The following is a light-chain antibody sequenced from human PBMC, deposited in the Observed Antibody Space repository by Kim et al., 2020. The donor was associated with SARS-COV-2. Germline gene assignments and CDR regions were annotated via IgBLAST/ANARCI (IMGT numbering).Light chain of an antibody. CDR2: AAS. CDR1: QGISSY. Sequence: ASVGDRVTITCRASQGISSYLAWYQQKPGKAPNLLIYAASTLQSGVPSRFSGSGSGTDFTLTISSLQPEDFATYYCQQLNSYPLTFGGGTKVDIK. CDR3: QQLNSYPLT. J-gene: IGKJ4*01. V-gene: IGKV1-9*01.